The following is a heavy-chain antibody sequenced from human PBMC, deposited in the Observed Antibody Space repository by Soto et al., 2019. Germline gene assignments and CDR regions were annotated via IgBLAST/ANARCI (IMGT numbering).Heavy chain of an antibody. J-gene: IGHJ4*02. D-gene: IGHD2-15*01. CDR1: GYTFTSYG. CDR3: ARDMYCSGGSCYSDFPFDY. CDR2: ISAYNGNT. Sequence: QVQLVQSGAEVKKPGASVKVSCKASGYTFTSYGISWVRQAPGQGLEWMGWISAYNGNTNYAQKLQGRVTMTTDTSTSTAYMELRSLRSDDTAVYYCARDMYCSGGSCYSDFPFDYWGQGTLVTVSS. V-gene: IGHV1-18*01.